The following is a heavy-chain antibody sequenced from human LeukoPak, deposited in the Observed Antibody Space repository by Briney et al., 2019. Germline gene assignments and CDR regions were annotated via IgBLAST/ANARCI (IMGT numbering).Heavy chain of an antibody. J-gene: IGHJ6*02. CDR2: FDPEDGET. D-gene: IGHD1-26*01. CDR1: GYTLTELS. Sequence: GASVKASCKVSGYTLTELSMHWVRQAPGKGLGWMGGFDPEDGETIYAQKFQGSVTMTEDTSTDTAYMELSSLRSEDTAVYYCATDRGYSGSYYYYYAMDVWGQGTTVTVSS. V-gene: IGHV1-24*01. CDR3: ATDRGYSGSYYYYYAMDV.